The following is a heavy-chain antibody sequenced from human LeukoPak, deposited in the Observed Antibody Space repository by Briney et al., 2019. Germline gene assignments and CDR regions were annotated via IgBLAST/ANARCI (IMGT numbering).Heavy chain of an antibody. Sequence: GGSLGLSCAASGFTFSSYSMNWVRQAPGKGLEWVSSISSSSSYIYYADSVKGRFTISRGNAKNSLYLQMNSLRAEDTAVYYCARAQGLEFVDYWGQGTLVTVSS. CDR3: ARAQGLEFVDY. D-gene: IGHD3-3*01. V-gene: IGHV3-21*01. CDR2: ISSSSSYI. J-gene: IGHJ4*02. CDR1: GFTFSSYS.